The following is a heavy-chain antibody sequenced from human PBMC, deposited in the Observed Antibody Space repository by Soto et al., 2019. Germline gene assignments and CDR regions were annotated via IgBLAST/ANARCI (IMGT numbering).Heavy chain of an antibody. CDR3: ARTGGRSSSGYYFFVMAF. J-gene: IGHJ6*02. D-gene: IGHD5-18*01. Sequence: SETLSLTCTVSGGSISSYYWSWIRPAPGEGLEWIGYIYNSGSSNYNPSLKSRVNITLDTPKNQFSLKLSSVTAADMAVYYCARTGGRSSSGYYFFVMAFWGPGATVTASS. CDR2: IYNSGSS. V-gene: IGHV4-59*01. CDR1: GGSISSYY.